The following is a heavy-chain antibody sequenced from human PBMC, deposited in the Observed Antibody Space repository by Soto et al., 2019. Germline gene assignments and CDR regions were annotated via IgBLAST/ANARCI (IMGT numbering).Heavy chain of an antibody. CDR2: ISRYGDFT. V-gene: IGHV3-23*01. J-gene: IGHJ4*02. Sequence: EVQLLESGGDLIQPGGSLRLSCAASGFTFNIYAMTWVRQAPGKGLEWVSAISRYGDFTYYADSVEGRFTISRDNSKNTLYLQMKRLRAEDTAVYYCAKDRYLDHDSRGYLFDNWGQGTLVTVSS. CDR3: AKDRYLDHDSRGYLFDN. CDR1: GFTFNIYA. D-gene: IGHD3-22*01.